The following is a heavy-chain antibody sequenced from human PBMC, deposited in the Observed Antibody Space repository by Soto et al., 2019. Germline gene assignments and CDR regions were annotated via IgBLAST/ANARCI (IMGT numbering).Heavy chain of an antibody. CDR2: IVPTVDTS. Sequence: QVQLVQSGAEVRQPASSVKVSCKTSGATFSSYAITWVRQAPGQGLEWMGGIVPTVDTSTYAQKFQGRVTITAAKFTNTVYMEMSSLRSDDTAVYYCVSVVAIPGYPDNWGQGTLVTVSS. CDR3: VSVVAIPGYPDN. D-gene: IGHD5-12*01. CDR1: GATFSSYA. V-gene: IGHV1-69*14. J-gene: IGHJ4*02.